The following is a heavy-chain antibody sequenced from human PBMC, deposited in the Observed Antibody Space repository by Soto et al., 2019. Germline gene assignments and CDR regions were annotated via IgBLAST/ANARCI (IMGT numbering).Heavy chain of an antibody. V-gene: IGHV3-23*01. CDR1: GFTFSSYA. CDR2: ISGSGGST. Sequence: GGSLRLSCAASGFTFSSYAMSWVRQAPGKGLEWVSAISGSGGSTYYADSVKGRFTISRDNSKNTLYLQMNSLRAEDTAVYYCAKDVHTMVRGVIRSYPDYWGQGTLVTVSS. J-gene: IGHJ4*02. CDR3: AKDVHTMVRGVIRSYPDY. D-gene: IGHD3-10*01.